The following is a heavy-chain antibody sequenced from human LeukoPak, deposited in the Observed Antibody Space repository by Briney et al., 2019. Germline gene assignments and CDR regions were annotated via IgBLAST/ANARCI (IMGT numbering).Heavy chain of an antibody. D-gene: IGHD2-15*01. V-gene: IGHV3-48*01. CDR3: ARVVVAATLGDGFDI. CDR2: IGSGSNTI. CDR1: AFTFSSYS. J-gene: IGHJ3*02. Sequence: GGSLRLSCAASAFTFSSYSMNWVRQAPGKGLEWVSYIGSGSNTIYYADSVKGRFTISRDNAKNSLYLQMTSLRAEDTAVYYCARVVVAATLGDGFDIWGQGTMVTVSS.